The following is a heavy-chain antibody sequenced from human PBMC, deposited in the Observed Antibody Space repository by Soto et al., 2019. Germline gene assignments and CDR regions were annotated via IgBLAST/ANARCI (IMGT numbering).Heavy chain of an antibody. CDR2: IGIYGAPT. V-gene: IGHV3-64D*06. J-gene: IGHJ4*01. D-gene: IGHD6-25*01. CDR1: GFTFSDSA. Sequence: LRLSCSISGFTFSDSAIYWVRQAPGRGLEYVSAIGIYGAPTYYADSVKGRFTISRDQSKNTFLQMSSLRPEDTAVYFCMRGGFTATTAVYWGQGILVTVSS. CDR3: MRGGFTATTAVY.